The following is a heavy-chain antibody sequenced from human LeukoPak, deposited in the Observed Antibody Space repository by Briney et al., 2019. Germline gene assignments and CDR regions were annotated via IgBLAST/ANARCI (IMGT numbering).Heavy chain of an antibody. CDR3: AKFDDCASTSCYAVDN. CDR1: GFTFSSYG. Sequence: GGSLRLSCAASGFTFSSYGMHWVRQAPGKGLEWVAFIRYDGSNKYYADSVKGRFTISRDNSKNTLYLQMNSLRAEDTAVYYCAKFDDCASTSCYAVDNWGQGTLVTVSS. CDR2: IRYDGSNK. D-gene: IGHD2-2*01. J-gene: IGHJ4*02. V-gene: IGHV3-30*02.